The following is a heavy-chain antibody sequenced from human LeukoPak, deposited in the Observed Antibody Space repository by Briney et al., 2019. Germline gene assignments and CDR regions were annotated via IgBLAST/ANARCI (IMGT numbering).Heavy chain of an antibody. CDR3: ARDHLAARYYYYGMDV. Sequence: GGSLRLSCAASGFTFSSYAMSWVRQAPGKGLEWVSSISSSSSYIYYADSVKGRFTISRDNAKNSLYLQMNSLRAEDTAVYYCARDHLAARYYYYGMDVWGQGTTVTVSS. CDR2: ISSSSSYI. J-gene: IGHJ6*02. CDR1: GFTFSSYA. V-gene: IGHV3-21*01. D-gene: IGHD6-13*01.